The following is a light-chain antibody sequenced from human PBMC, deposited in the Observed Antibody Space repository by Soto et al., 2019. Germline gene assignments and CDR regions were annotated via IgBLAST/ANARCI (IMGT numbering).Light chain of an antibody. CDR1: QSXXXX. CDR2: AAS. J-gene: IGKJ4*01. CDR3: QQSYSTPLT. V-gene: IGKV1-39*01. Sequence: DIQMTXXPSSLSASVGDRVTITCRASQSXXXXLNWYQQKPGKAPKLLIYAASSLQSGVPSRFSGSGSGTDFTLTISSLQPEDFATYYCQQSYSTPLTFGGGTKVEIK.